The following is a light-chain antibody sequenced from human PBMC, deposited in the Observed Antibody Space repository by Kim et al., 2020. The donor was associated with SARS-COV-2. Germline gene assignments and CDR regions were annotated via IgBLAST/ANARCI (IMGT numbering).Light chain of an antibody. CDR3: QSYDSSTYVV. V-gene: IGLV6-57*02. J-gene: IGLJ2*01. CDR1: SGSIASNY. CDR2: EDN. Sequence: KTVTISCTGSSGSIASNYVQWYQQRPGSAPTTVIYEDNQGPSGVPDRFSGSIDSSSNSTSLTISGLKTEDEAGYYCQSYDSSTYVVFGGGTQLTVL.